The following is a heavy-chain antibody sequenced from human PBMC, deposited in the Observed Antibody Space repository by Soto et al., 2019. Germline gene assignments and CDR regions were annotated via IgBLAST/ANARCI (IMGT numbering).Heavy chain of an antibody. V-gene: IGHV1-2*04. CDR2: INPNSGGT. Sequence: ASVKVSCKASGYTFTGYYMHWVRQAPGQGLEWMGWINPNSGGTNYAQKFQGWVTMTRDTSISTAYMELSRLRSDDTAVYYCARGGEYYYDSSGYSFAFDIWGQGTMVTVSS. CDR1: GYTFTGYY. CDR3: ARGGEYYYDSSGYSFAFDI. J-gene: IGHJ3*02. D-gene: IGHD3-22*01.